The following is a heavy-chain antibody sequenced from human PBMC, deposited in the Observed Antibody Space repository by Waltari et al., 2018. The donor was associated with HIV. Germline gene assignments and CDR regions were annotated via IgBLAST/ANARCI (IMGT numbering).Heavy chain of an antibody. J-gene: IGHJ4*02. CDR1: GFTFSSYS. Sequence: EVQLVESGGGLVKPGGSLRLSCAASGFTFSSYSMNWVRHAPGKGLEWVSSISSSSSYIYYADSVKGRFTISRDNAKNSLYLQMNSLRAEDTAVYYCARESFGERSDRSSWSDYWGQGTLVTVSS. CDR2: ISSSSSYI. D-gene: IGHD6-13*01. V-gene: IGHV3-21*01. CDR3: ARESFGERSDRSSWSDY.